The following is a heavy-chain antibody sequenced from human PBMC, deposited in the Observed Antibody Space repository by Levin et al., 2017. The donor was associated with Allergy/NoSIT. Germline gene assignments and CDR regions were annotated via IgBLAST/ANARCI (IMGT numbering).Heavy chain of an antibody. V-gene: IGHV3-21*01. J-gene: IGHJ6*02. D-gene: IGHD3-22*01. CDR3: ASWAMYHYDRSAFDYFYYAVDV. Sequence: RTSETLSLTCAASGILFSSYDMNWVRQAPGKGLEWVSSISAGGNYIYYADSVKGRFTISRDNAKNSLFLQMNSLRAEDTAVYYCASWAMYHYDRSAFDYFYYAVDVWGQGTTVTVSS. CDR2: ISAGGNYI. CDR1: GILFSSYD.